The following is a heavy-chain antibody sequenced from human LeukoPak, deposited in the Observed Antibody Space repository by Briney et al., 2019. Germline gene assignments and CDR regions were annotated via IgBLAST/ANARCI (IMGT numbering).Heavy chain of an antibody. CDR1: GFTFSSYW. V-gene: IGHV3-7*01. J-gene: IGHJ5*02. D-gene: IGHD3-16*02. CDR3: ARDLSHYVWGSYRYTPGGP. CDR2: IKQDGCEK. Sequence: GGSLRLSCAASGFTFSSYWMSWVRQAPGKGLEWVANIKQDGCEKYYVDSVKGRFTISRDNAKNSLYLQMNSLRAEDTAVYYCARDLSHYVWGSYRYTPGGPWGQGTLVTVSS.